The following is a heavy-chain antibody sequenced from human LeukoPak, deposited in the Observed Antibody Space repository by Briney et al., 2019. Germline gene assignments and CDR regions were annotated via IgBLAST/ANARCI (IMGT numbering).Heavy chain of an antibody. CDR1: GGSFSGYY. J-gene: IGHJ4*02. CDR3: ARGGGSGSYSYFGY. Sequence: SETLSLTCAVYGGSFSGYYWSWIRQPPGKGLEWIGEINHSGSTNYNPSLKSRVIISVDTSKNQFSLKLSSVTAADTAVYYCARGGGSGSYSYFGYWGQGTLVTVSS. CDR2: INHSGST. D-gene: IGHD1-26*01. V-gene: IGHV4-34*01.